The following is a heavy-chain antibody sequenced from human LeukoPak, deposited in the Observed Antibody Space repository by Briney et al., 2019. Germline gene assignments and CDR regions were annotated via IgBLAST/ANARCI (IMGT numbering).Heavy chain of an antibody. V-gene: IGHV3-23*01. D-gene: IGHD3-9*01. CDR2: ISGSGGST. CDR1: GFTFSSYA. J-gene: IGHJ4*02. Sequence: GGSLRLSCAASGFTFSSYAMSWVRQAPGKGLEWVSGISGSGGSTYYADSVKGRFTISRDNSKNTLYLQMNSLRAEDTAVYYCAKVSSYDILTGYSPLIDYWGQGTLVTVSS. CDR3: AKVSSYDILTGYSPLIDY.